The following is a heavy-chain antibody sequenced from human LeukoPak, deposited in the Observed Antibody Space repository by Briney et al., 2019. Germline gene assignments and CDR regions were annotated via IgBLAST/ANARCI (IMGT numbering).Heavy chain of an antibody. J-gene: IGHJ4*02. CDR3: ARGGAGTAYYGWDFFRFDY. CDR2: INPNSGVT. CDR1: GYTFTGHF. D-gene: IGHD4-17*01. Sequence: ASVKVSCKASGYTFTGHFVFWVRQAPGKGLEWMAWINPNSGVTTYAQKFQGRVTLTRDTSINTAYMELSRLRSDDTALYYCARGGAGTAYYGWDFFRFDYWGQGTLVTVSS. V-gene: IGHV1-2*02.